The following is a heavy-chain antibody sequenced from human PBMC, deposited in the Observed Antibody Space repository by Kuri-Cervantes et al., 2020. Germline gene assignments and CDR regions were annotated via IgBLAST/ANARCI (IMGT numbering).Heavy chain of an antibody. CDR1: GGSISSGGYY. D-gene: IGHD5-24*01. J-gene: IGHJ2*01. CDR3: ARDSRDGYNFWYFDL. CDR2: IYYSGST. V-gene: IGHV4-31*02. Sequence: SCTVSGGSISSGGYYWSWIRQHPGKGLEWIGYIYYSGSTYYNPSLKSRVTISVDTSKNQFSLKLSSVTAADTAVYYCARDSRDGYNFWYFDLWGRGTLVTVSS.